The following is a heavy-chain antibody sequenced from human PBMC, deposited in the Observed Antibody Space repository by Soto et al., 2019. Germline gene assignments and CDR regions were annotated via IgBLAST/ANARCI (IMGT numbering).Heavy chain of an antibody. CDR2: ISGSGGST. J-gene: IGHJ5*02. Sequence: PGWSLRLACASSVFTFISYAMRWVRQAPGKGLEWVSAISGSGGSTYYADSVKGRFTISRDNSKNTLYLQMNSLRAEDTAVYYCAKDLTVVVPAENWFDPWGQGTLVTVSS. CDR1: VFTFISYA. D-gene: IGHD2-2*01. V-gene: IGHV3-23*01. CDR3: AKDLTVVVPAENWFDP.